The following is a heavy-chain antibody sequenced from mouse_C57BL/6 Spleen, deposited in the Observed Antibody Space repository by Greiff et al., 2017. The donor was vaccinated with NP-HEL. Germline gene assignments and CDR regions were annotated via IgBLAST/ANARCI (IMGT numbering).Heavy chain of an antibody. J-gene: IGHJ4*01. D-gene: IGHD2-3*01. V-gene: IGHV5-9-1*02. Sequence: VNVVESGEGLVKPGGSLKLSCAASGFTFSSYAMSWVRQTPEKRLEWVAYISSGGDYIYYADTVKGRFTISRDNARNTLYLQMSSLKSEDTAMYYCTREDGYYAHYAMDYWGQGTSVTVSS. CDR3: TREDGYYAHYAMDY. CDR1: GFTFSSYA. CDR2: ISSGGDYI.